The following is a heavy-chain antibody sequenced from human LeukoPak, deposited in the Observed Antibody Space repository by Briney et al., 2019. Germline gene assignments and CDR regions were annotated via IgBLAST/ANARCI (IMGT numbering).Heavy chain of an antibody. CDR3: ATVRSSHDAFDI. V-gene: IGHV1-46*01. Sequence: ASVKVSCKASGYTFTSYYMHWVRQAPGQGLEWMGIINPSGGSTSYAQKFQGRVTMTEDTSTDTAYMELSSLRSEDTAVYYCATVRSSHDAFDIWGQGTMVTVSS. D-gene: IGHD6-13*01. CDR1: GYTFTSYY. J-gene: IGHJ3*02. CDR2: INPSGGST.